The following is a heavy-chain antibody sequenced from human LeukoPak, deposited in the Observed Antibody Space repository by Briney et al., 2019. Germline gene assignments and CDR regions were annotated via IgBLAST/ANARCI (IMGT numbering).Heavy chain of an antibody. Sequence: HAGGSLRLSCAASGFTFSIYWMSWVRQAPGKGLEWVANINQDGSDKYYVDSVKGRFTISRDNAKNSLYLQMNSLRAEDTAVYYCARGYYDSSGYKGMDVWGQGTTVTVSS. CDR1: GFTFSIYW. J-gene: IGHJ6*02. D-gene: IGHD3-22*01. V-gene: IGHV3-7*01. CDR2: INQDGSDK. CDR3: ARGYYDSSGYKGMDV.